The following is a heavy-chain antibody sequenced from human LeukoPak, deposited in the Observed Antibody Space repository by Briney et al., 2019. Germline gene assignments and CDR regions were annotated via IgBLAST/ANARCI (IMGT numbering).Heavy chain of an antibody. CDR3: AKNGYDNQGVYFDY. V-gene: IGHV3-30*18. CDR2: ISYDGSNK. Sequence: GGSLRLSCAASGFTFSTYAMHWVRQAPGKGLEWVAVISYDGSNKYYADSVKGRFTISRDNSKNTLYLQMNSLRAGDTAVYYCAKNGYDNQGVYFDYWGQGTLVTVSS. CDR1: GFTFSTYA. J-gene: IGHJ4*02. D-gene: IGHD3-22*01.